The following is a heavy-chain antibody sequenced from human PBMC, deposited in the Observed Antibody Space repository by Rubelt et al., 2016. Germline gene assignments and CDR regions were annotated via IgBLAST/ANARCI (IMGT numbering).Heavy chain of an antibody. CDR3: AIDRIRIAARQGWYFDL. Sequence: QVQLVESGGGLVKPGGSLRLSCAASGFTFSDYYMSWIRQAPGKGLEWVSYISSSSSYTNYADSVKGRFTISRDKAKNSLYLQMNSLRAEDTAVYYCAIDRIRIAARQGWYFDLWGRGTLVTVSS. V-gene: IGHV3-11*06. D-gene: IGHD6-6*01. J-gene: IGHJ2*01. CDR2: ISSSSSYT. CDR1: GFTFSDYY.